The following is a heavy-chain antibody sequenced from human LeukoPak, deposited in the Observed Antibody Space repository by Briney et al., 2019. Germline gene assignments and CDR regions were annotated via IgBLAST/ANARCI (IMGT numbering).Heavy chain of an antibody. V-gene: IGHV3-7*01. CDR3: ARDPPFDPPGDWYFDL. Sequence: PGGSLRLSCAASGFTFRIYWMSWVRQAPGKGREWVASINEEGSEKYYVVSLKGRFTISRDNAKNSLYLQMNSLRAEDTAVYYCARDPPFDPPGDWYFDLWGRGTLVSVPS. CDR1: GFTFRIYW. D-gene: IGHD3-9*01. CDR2: INEEGSEK. J-gene: IGHJ2*01.